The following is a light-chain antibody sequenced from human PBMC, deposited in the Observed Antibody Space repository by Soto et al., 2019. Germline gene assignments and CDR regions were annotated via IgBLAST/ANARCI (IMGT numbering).Light chain of an antibody. CDR2: GAS. J-gene: IGKJ4*01. Sequence: EIVMTQSPATLPVSPGERATLSCRASQSVSSNLAWYQQKPGQSPRLLIYGASTRATGVPDRFSGSGSGTDFTLTISRLEPEDFAVYYCQQYGSSPLTFGGGTKVDIK. CDR3: QQYGSSPLT. V-gene: IGKV3-20*01. CDR1: QSVSSN.